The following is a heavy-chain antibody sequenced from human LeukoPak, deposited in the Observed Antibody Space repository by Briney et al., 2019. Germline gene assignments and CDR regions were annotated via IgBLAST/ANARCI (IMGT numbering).Heavy chain of an antibody. CDR3: AKAPVTSCRGAFCYPFDY. V-gene: IGHV3-23*01. Sequence: GGSLRLSCATSGFSFGSYAMSWVRQAPGKGLEWVSAMSSSDDGRYYAASVRGRFTISRDTSRSTLYLQMNSLRAEDAAVYYCAKAPVTSCRGAFCYPFDYWGQGTLVTVSS. CDR2: MSSSDDGR. CDR1: GFSFGSYA. J-gene: IGHJ4*02. D-gene: IGHD2-15*01.